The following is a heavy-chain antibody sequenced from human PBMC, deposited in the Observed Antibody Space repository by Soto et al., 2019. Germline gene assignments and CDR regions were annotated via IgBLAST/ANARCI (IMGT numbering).Heavy chain of an antibody. CDR2: IDWDDDK. J-gene: IGHJ4*02. CDR3: ARIRRGATTPAYFDY. CDR1: GFSLSTSGMC. Sequence: SGPTLVNPTQTLTLTCTFSGFSLSTSGMCVSWIRQPPGKALEWLALIDWDDDKYYSTSLKTRLTISKDTSKNQVVLTMTSMDPVDTATYYCARIRRGATTPAYFDYWGQGTLVTVPS. V-gene: IGHV2-70*01. D-gene: IGHD1-26*01.